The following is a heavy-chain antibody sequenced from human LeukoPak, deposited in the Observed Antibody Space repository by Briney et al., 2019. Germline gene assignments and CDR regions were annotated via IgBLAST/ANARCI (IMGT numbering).Heavy chain of an antibody. Sequence: ASVKVSCKASGGTFSTFTINWVRQPPGQGLEWMGRIIPIFNSPTYAQKFQGRVTITADESTGTAYMALSSLTSEDTAVYYCADNSIGYFDLWGRGTLVTVSS. V-gene: IGHV1-69*15. D-gene: IGHD1-1*01. CDR1: GGTFSTFT. J-gene: IGHJ2*01. CDR2: IIPIFNSP. CDR3: ADNSIGYFDL.